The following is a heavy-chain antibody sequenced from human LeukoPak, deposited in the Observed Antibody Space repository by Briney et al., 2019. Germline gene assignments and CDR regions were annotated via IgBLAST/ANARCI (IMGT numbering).Heavy chain of an antibody. CDR2: IYPRDGST. J-gene: IGHJ4*02. CDR3: ARDQEAFDY. CDR1: GYSFTSNY. Sequence: ASVKVSCKASGYSFTSNYIHWVRQAPGQGLEWMGMIYPRDGSTSYAQKFQGRVTVTRDTSTSTVHMGLSGLRSEDTAVYYCARDQEAFDYWGQGTLVTVSS. V-gene: IGHV1-46*01.